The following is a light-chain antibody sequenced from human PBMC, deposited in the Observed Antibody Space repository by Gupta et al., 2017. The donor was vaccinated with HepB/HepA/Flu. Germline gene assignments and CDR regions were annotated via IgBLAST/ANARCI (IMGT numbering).Light chain of an antibody. V-gene: IGKV1-5*03. CDR2: EVS. CDR3: QQYNSYSPYT. Sequence: DKHMPQSPPPLSASVGDRVTITCRASQNVGDRLAWYQQKPGKAPKLLIYEVSNLESGVPSRFSGSGSGTEFTLTISSLQPDDFATYYCQQYNSYSPYTFSQGTKLEIK. J-gene: IGKJ2*01. CDR1: QNVGDR.